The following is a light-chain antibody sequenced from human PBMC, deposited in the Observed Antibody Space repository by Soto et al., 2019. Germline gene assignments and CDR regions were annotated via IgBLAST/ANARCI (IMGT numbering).Light chain of an antibody. J-gene: IGLJ1*01. CDR3: ASYAGGNQV. V-gene: IGLV2-8*01. Sequence: QSVLTQSPSASGSPGQSVTISCTGTSSDVGGYNYVSWYQHHPGKAPKLMIYEVTKRPSGVPDRFSGSKSGNTASLTVSGLLAEDEADYYCASYAGGNQVFGTGTKLTVL. CDR1: SSDVGGYNY. CDR2: EVT.